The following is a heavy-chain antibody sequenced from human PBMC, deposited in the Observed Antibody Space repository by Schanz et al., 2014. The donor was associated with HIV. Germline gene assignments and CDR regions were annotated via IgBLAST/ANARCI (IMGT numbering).Heavy chain of an antibody. D-gene: IGHD3-10*01. J-gene: IGHJ6*02. V-gene: IGHV1-69*06. CDR1: GGTFSTYS. CDR2: IIPVFGTT. Sequence: QVQLVQSGAEVKKPGSSVKVSCKASGGTFSTYSISWVRQAPGQGLEWMGGIIPVFGTTNYAQKFQGRVLITADKPTSTAYMELSSLRSEDTAVYYCARGAGSGSYYFHYYGMDVWGQGTTVTVS. CDR3: ARGAGSGSYYFHYYGMDV.